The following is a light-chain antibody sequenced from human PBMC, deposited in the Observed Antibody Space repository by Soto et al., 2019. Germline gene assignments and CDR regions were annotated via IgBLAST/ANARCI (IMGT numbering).Light chain of an antibody. Sequence: QSVLTQPRSVSGSPGQSVTISCTGTSSDIGGYNFVSWYQQHPGKAPKVMIYDVGKRPSGVPDRFSGSKSGNTASLTISGLQADDEGDYYCCSYAGSYTVVLGGGTKLTVL. CDR1: SSDIGGYNF. CDR3: CSYAGSYTVV. CDR2: DVG. V-gene: IGLV2-11*01. J-gene: IGLJ2*01.